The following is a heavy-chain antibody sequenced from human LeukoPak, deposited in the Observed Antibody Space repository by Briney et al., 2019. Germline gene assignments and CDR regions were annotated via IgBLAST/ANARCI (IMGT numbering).Heavy chain of an antibody. D-gene: IGHD4-23*01. V-gene: IGHV3-11*06. CDR3: ARDMSRDYGGSIDY. Sequence: PGGSLRLSCAASGFTFSDYYMTWIRQAPGKGLEWVSSISSSSSYIYYADSVKGRFTISRDNAKNSLYLQMNSLRAEDTAVYYCARDMSRDYGGSIDYWGQGTLVTVSS. CDR1: GFTFSDYY. J-gene: IGHJ4*02. CDR2: ISSSSSYI.